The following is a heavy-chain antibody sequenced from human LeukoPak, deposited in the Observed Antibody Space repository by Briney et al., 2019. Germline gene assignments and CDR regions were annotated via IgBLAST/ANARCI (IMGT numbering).Heavy chain of an antibody. CDR2: INPNSGGT. D-gene: IGHD6-13*01. J-gene: IGHJ4*02. V-gene: IGHV1-2*02. Sequence: ASVKVSCKASGYTFTSYGISWVRQAPGQGLEWMGWINPNSGGTNYAQKFQGRVTMTRDTSISTAYMELSRLRSDDTAVYYCARPNKQLPFDYWGQGTLVTVSS. CDR3: ARPNKQLPFDY. CDR1: GYTFTSYG.